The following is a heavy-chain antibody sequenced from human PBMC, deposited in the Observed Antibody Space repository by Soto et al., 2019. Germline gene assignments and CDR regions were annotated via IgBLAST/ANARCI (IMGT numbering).Heavy chain of an antibody. Sequence: EVQLLESGGDLVQPWWSLRLSCAASGLSFSSYDMTWVRNAPGKGLEWVSTIRGDTTYYTDSVKGRFTISRDNSKNTLYLHMNILRAEDTAVYYCATDWAEWEQAWTHWGQGTLVTVSS. J-gene: IGHJ4*02. D-gene: IGHD1-26*01. V-gene: IGHV3-23*01. CDR2: IRGDTT. CDR3: ATDWAEWEQAWTH. CDR1: GLSFSSYD.